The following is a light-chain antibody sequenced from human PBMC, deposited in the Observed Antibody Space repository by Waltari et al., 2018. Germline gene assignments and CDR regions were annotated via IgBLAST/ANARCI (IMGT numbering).Light chain of an antibody. CDR1: RSNIGRNG. J-gene: IGLJ3*02. V-gene: IGLV1-44*01. CDR3: GSWDTNLNGWV. CDR2: NSN. Sequence: QSVLNQPPSASGTPGQRVSISCSGGRSNIGRNGWNWYQQPPGSDPKLLIFNSNKRPSGFPDRFSASKSGTSASLAIGGLRSEDEADFYCGSWDTNLNGWVFGGGTKVTVL.